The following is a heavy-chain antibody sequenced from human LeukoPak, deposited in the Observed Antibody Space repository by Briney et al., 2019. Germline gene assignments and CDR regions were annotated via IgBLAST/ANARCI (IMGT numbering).Heavy chain of an antibody. CDR3: AKDERNWNYNLASQTYD. D-gene: IGHD1-7*01. J-gene: IGHJ4*02. CDR1: GFTFSSYA. V-gene: IGHV3-48*01. CDR2: ISSSSSTI. Sequence: PGGSLRLSCAASGFTFSSYAMSWVRQAPGKGLEWVSYISSSSSTIYYADSVKGRFTISRDNAKNSLYLQMSSLRAEDTAVYYCAKDERNWNYNLASQTYDWGQGTLVTVSS.